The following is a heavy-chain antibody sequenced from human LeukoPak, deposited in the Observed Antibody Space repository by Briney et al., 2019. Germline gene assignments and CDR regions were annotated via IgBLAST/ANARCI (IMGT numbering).Heavy chain of an antibody. CDR1: GFTFSSYA. D-gene: IGHD2-21*01. CDR3: AKRGVVIRVILVGFHKEAYYFDS. J-gene: IGHJ4*02. CDR2: ISVSAGRT. Sequence: GGSLRLSCAAPGFTFSSYAMSWVRQAPGKGLEWVAGISVSAGRTNYADSVKGRFTISKDNPKNTLHLQMNSLRVEDTAAYFCAKRGVVIRVILVGFHKEAYYFDSWGQGALVTVSS. V-gene: IGHV3-23*01.